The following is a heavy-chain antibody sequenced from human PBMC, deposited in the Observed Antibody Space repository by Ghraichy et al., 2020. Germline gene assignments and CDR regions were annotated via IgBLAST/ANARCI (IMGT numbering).Heavy chain of an antibody. D-gene: IGHD6-19*01. Sequence: GGSLRLSCAASGFTFSSYGMHWIRQAPGKGLEWVAIIWYDGSNKYSADSVKGRFTISRDNSKNTLYLQMNSLRAEDTAVYYCARGSDSSGWNFDYWGQGTLVTVSS. J-gene: IGHJ4*02. CDR3: ARGSDSSGWNFDY. CDR1: GFTFSSYG. V-gene: IGHV3-33*01. CDR2: IWYDGSNK.